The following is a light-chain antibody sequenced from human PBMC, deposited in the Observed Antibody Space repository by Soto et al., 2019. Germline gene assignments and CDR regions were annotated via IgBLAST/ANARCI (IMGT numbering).Light chain of an antibody. V-gene: IGKV4-1*01. CDR1: QSLLYSSNNKNY. Sequence: DIVMTQSPDSLAVSLGERATINCKSSQSLLYSSNNKNYLAWYQQKPGQPPKLLIYWASTRESGVPDRFSGSGSGTDFTLTISNLQAEDVAVYYCQQYYSTPRTFGQGTKVEI. CDR2: WAS. CDR3: QQYYSTPRT. J-gene: IGKJ1*01.